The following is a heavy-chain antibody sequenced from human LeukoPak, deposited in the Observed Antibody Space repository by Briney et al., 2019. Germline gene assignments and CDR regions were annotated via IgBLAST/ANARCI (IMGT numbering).Heavy chain of an antibody. CDR3: AELGITMIGGV. Sequence: PGGSLRLSCAASEFSVGSNYMTWVRQAPGKGLEWVSLMYSGGSTHYADSVKGRFTISRDNSKNTLYLQMNSLRVEDTAVYYCAELGITMIGGVWGKGTTVTISS. V-gene: IGHV3-66*01. D-gene: IGHD3-10*02. CDR2: MYSGGST. J-gene: IGHJ6*04. CDR1: EFSVGSNY.